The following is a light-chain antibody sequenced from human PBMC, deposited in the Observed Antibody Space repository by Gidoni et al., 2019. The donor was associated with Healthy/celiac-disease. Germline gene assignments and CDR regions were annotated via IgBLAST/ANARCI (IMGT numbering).Light chain of an antibody. Sequence: IVLTQSPATLSLSPGERATLSCRASQSVSSYLAWYQQKPGQAPRLLIYDASNRATGIPARFRGSWSGTDFTLTISSLEPEDFAVYYCQQRSNLPLTFGGGTKVEIK. CDR3: QQRSNLPLT. J-gene: IGKJ4*01. CDR2: DAS. CDR1: QSVSSY. V-gene: IGKV3-11*01.